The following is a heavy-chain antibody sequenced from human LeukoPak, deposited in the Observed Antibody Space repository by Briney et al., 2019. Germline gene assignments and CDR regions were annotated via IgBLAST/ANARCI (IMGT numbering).Heavy chain of an antibody. D-gene: IGHD4-17*01. Sequence: PSETLSLTCTVARVSINDYYWTWIRQPPGKGLEWIGYVSSTGNTNSNPSLRSRVSMSIDASKKQFSLRLSSVTAADTAVYYCARPYYGHSVGDAYDVWGQGTLVTVSS. J-gene: IGHJ3*01. V-gene: IGHV4-59*01. CDR2: VSSTGNT. CDR1: RVSINDYY. CDR3: ARPYYGHSVGDAYDV.